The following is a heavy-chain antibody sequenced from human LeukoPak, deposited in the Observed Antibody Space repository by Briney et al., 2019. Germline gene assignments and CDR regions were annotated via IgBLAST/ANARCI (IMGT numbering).Heavy chain of an antibody. CDR3: APSRVDTAHLG. V-gene: IGHV1-69*04. J-gene: IGHJ4*02. D-gene: IGHD5-18*01. CDR1: GGTFSSYA. Sequence: GSSVKVSCKASGGTFSSYAFSWVRQAPGQGLEWMGRIIPILGIANYAQKFQGRVTITADKSTSTAYMELSSLRSEDTAVYYCAPSRVDTAHLGWGQGTLVTVSS. CDR2: IIPILGIA.